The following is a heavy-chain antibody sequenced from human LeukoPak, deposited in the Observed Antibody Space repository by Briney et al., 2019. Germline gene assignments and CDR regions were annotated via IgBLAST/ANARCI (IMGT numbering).Heavy chain of an antibody. CDR1: GFTFSSYS. CDR2: ISFDGSDK. Sequence: GGSLRLSCAASGFTFSSYSIHWVRQAPGKGLEWVAVISFDGSDKYYADSVKGRFTISRDKSQNMVFLQMKSLRLEDTAVYYCARGGIAELEYYYYGLDVWGQGTTVIVSS. CDR3: ARGGIAELEYYYYGLDV. D-gene: IGHD6-13*01. J-gene: IGHJ6*02. V-gene: IGHV3-30-3*01.